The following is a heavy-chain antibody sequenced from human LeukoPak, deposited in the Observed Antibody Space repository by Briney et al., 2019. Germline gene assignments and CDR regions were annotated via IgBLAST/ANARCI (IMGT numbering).Heavy chain of an antibody. CDR1: VFTVSSYS. V-gene: IGHV3-48*04. CDR2: IEIGSANT. Sequence: GGSLRLSCAASVFTVSSYSMKWVGQAPGKGREWISYIEIGSANTKCADHLKGRFHIPEESAKNSMHLQLNRLRVEDPAVYYCARDYRHALDNWGQGTLVTVSS. CDR3: ARDYRHALDN. J-gene: IGHJ4*02.